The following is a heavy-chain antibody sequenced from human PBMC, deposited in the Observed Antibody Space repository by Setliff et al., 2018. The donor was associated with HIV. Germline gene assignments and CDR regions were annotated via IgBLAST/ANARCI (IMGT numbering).Heavy chain of an antibody. Sequence: SQTLSLTCAVSGASISDGTFYWSWIRQPAGKGLEWIGHLYIRTGTTNYSPSLTGRVTISLDTSNNQFSLSLSSVTASDTAVYFCARSQETSVAATEIRGQGTMVTVSS. CDR3: ARSQETSVAATEI. CDR1: GASISDGTFY. CDR2: LYIRTGTT. J-gene: IGHJ3*02. D-gene: IGHD2-15*01. V-gene: IGHV4-61*09.